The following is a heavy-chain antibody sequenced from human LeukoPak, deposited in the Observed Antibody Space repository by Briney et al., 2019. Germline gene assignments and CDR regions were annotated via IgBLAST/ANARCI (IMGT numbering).Heavy chain of an antibody. CDR3: ARPMNRWRNYFDY. Sequence: GGSLRLSCAASGFTFSSYAMHWVRQAPGKGLEWVAVISYDGSNKYYADSVKGRFTISRDNSKNTLYLQMNSLRVEDTAVYYCARPMNRWRNYFDYWGQGTLVTVSS. D-gene: IGHD2-8*02. V-gene: IGHV3-30-3*01. CDR1: GFTFSSYA. CDR2: ISYDGSNK. J-gene: IGHJ4*02.